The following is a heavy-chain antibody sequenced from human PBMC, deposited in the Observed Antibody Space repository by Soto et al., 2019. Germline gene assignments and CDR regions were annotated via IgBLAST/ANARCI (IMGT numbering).Heavy chain of an antibody. Sequence: ASVKVSCKASGYTLNTYYMHWLRQAPGQGPEWMGIINPRGGSTTYAQNFQDRVTMTRDTSSSTVYMELSSLRSEDTAVYYCARGGGFSPYYYNLDVWGQGTTVTVSS. CDR2: INPRGGST. CDR3: ARGGGFSPYYYNLDV. CDR1: GYTLNTYY. D-gene: IGHD2-15*01. J-gene: IGHJ6*02. V-gene: IGHV1-46*02.